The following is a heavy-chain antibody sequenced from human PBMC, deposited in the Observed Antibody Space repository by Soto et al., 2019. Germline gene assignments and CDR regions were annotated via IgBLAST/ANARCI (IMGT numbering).Heavy chain of an antibody. D-gene: IGHD3-9*01. CDR3: VRCDCDILTGYYAFDV. Sequence: SETLSLTCTVSGCSLSSSYWSWIRQPPGKGLEYIGYIYHSGSINYNPSLKSRVTISLDTFKNRLSLKLSSVTAADTAVYCCVRCDCDILTGYYAFDVWGQGTMVTV. J-gene: IGHJ3*01. CDR2: IYHSGSI. CDR1: GCSLSSSY. V-gene: IGHV4-59*01.